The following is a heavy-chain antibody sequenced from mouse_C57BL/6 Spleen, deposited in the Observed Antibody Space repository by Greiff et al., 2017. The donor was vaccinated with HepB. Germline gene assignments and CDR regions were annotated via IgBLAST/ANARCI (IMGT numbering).Heavy chain of an antibody. Sequence: QVQLQQPGAELVMPGASVKLSCKASGYTFTSDWMHWVKQRPGQGLEWIGEIDPSDSYTNYNQKFKGKSTLTVGTSSSTAYMQLSSLTSTDSAVYYSERKLGRGPMDYWGQGTPVTVSS. V-gene: IGHV1-69*01. CDR3: ERKLGRGPMDY. J-gene: IGHJ4*01. CDR2: IDPSDSYT. D-gene: IGHD4-1*01. CDR1: GYTFTSDW.